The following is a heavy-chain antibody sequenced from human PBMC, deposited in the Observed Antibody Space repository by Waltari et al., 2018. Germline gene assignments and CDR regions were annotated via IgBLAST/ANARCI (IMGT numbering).Heavy chain of an antibody. CDR2: IYHSGST. CDR3: ARHSDPPITTVIDY. CDR1: GYSISSGYY. Sequence: QVQLQESGPGLVKPSETLSLTCAVSGYSISSGYYWGWIRQPPGKGLEWIGSIYHSGSTYYNPSLKIRVTIAVDTSKNQFSLKLSSVTAADTAVYYCARHSDPPITTVIDYWGQGTLVTVSS. V-gene: IGHV4-38-2*01. D-gene: IGHD4-17*01. J-gene: IGHJ4*02.